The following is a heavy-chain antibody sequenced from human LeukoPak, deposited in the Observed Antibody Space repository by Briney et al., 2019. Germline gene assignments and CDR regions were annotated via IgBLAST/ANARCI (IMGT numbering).Heavy chain of an antibody. Sequence: PGGSLRLSCAASGFTFSSYSMNWVRQAPGKGLEWVSSISSSSSYIYYADSVKGRFTISRDNAKNSLYLQMNSLRAEDTAVYYCARDQGYDILTGYYPPPTEDYWGQGTLVTVSS. V-gene: IGHV3-21*01. CDR1: GFTFSSYS. J-gene: IGHJ4*02. D-gene: IGHD3-9*01. CDR2: ISSSSSYI. CDR3: ARDQGYDILTGYYPPPTEDY.